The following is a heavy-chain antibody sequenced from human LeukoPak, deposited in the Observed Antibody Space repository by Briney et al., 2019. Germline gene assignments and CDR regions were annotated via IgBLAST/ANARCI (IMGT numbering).Heavy chain of an antibody. V-gene: IGHV3-23*01. Sequence: GGSLRLSCAASGFTFSNYAMSWVRQAPGKGLEWVSSISGSGVSTYYADSVKGRFTISRDTSKNTLYLQMNSLRAEDTAVYYCAKTYYDTGGYYQTPYFNSWGRGTLVTVSS. CDR2: ISGSGVST. D-gene: IGHD3-22*01. J-gene: IGHJ4*02. CDR1: GFTFSNYA. CDR3: AKTYYDTGGYYQTPYFNS.